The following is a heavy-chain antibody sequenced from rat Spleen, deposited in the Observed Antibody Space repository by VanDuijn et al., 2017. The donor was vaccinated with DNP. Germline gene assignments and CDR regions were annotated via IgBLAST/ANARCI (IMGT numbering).Heavy chain of an antibody. Sequence: EVQLVESGGGLVQPGRSLKLSCAASGFTFSNYYMAWVRQAPAKGLEWVATISYNGGSPYYRASVKGRFTISRDNAQSTLYLQMDSLRSEDTATYYCASRPPPTRGPFDYWGQGVTVTVSS. CDR3: ASRPPPTRGPFDY. V-gene: IGHV5-7*01. CDR1: GFTFSNYY. J-gene: IGHJ2*01. D-gene: IGHD1-4*01. CDR2: ISYNGGSP.